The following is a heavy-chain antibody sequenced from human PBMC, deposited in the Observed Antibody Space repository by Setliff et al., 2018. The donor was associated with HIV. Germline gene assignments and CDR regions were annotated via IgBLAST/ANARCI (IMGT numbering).Heavy chain of an antibody. CDR2: INPKSGGT. CDR1: GYTFTGYY. CDR3: ATSTSRFFWNGFYQGGFGSRNSHSFEN. D-gene: IGHD3-3*01. J-gene: IGHJ4*02. Sequence: ASVKVSCKTSGYTFTGYYMHWVRQAPGQGLEWMGWINPKSGGTKYAQKFQARVTLTGDTSIGTASMELSSLKSDDTAMYYCATSTSRFFWNGFYQGGFGSRNSHSFENWGQGTLVTVSS. V-gene: IGHV1-2*02.